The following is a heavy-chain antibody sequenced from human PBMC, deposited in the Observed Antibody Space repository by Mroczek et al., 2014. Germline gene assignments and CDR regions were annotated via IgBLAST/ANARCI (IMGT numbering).Heavy chain of an antibody. Sequence: QVQLVESGAEVKKPGSSVKVSCKASGGTFSSYAISWVRQAPGQGLEWMGGIIPIFGTANYAQKFQGRVTITADESTSTAYMELSSLRSEDTAVYYCARGGEWLLKGGGQSMYYFDYWGQGTPGHRLL. CDR3: ARGGEWLLKGGGQSMYYFDY. CDR1: GGTFSSYA. J-gene: IGHJ4*02. CDR2: IIPIFGTA. V-gene: IGHV1-69*01. D-gene: IGHD3-3*01.